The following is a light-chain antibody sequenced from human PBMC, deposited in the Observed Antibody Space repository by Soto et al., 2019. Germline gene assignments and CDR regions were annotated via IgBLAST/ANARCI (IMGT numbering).Light chain of an antibody. CDR3: QQSGSTRWT. Sequence: EIVLTQSPGTLSLSPGERATLSCRASQSVSSTYLAWYQHKPGQAPRLLIYGASSRATGIPDRFSGSGSGSDFTLPISRLEPEDFAVYYCQQSGSTRWTFGQGTKVEIK. CDR1: QSVSSTY. V-gene: IGKV3-20*01. J-gene: IGKJ1*01. CDR2: GAS.